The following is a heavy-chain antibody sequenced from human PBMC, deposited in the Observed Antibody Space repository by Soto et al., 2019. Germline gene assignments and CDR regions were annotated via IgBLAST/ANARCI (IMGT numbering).Heavy chain of an antibody. CDR2: ISGSGGST. CDR3: AEGIEYCSGGSCYSSWFDY. J-gene: IGHJ4*02. D-gene: IGHD2-15*01. Sequence: EVQLLESGGGLVQPGGSLRLSCAASGFTFSSYAMSWVRQAPGKGLEWVSAISGSGGSTYYADSVKGRFTISRDNSKNTLYLQMNSRRAEDTAVYYCAEGIEYCSGGSCYSSWFDYWGQGTLVTVSS. V-gene: IGHV3-23*01. CDR1: GFTFSSYA.